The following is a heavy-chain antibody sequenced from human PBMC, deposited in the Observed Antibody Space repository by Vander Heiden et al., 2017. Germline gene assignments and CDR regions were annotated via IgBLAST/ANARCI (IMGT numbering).Heavy chain of an antibody. D-gene: IGHD4-17*01. CDR2: ISYDGSNK. CDR3: AREMGHDYGGNSVRGGFFDY. Sequence: QVQLVESGGGVVQPGRSLRPSCAAPGFTFSSYAMHWVRQAPGKGLEWVAVISYDGSNKYYADSVKGRFTISRDNSKNTLYLQMNSLRAEDTAVYYCAREMGHDYGGNSVRGGFFDYWGQGTLVTVSS. CDR1: GFTFSSYA. V-gene: IGHV3-30-3*01. J-gene: IGHJ4*02.